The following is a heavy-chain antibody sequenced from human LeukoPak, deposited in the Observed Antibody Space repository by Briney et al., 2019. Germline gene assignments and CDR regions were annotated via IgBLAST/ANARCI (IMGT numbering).Heavy chain of an antibody. CDR1: GGSISSSSYY. CDR3: ARRSYYDSSGYYYVETFGY. D-gene: IGHD3-22*01. Sequence: SETLSLTCTVSGGSISSSSYYWGRIRQPPGKGLVWIGSIYYSGSTYYNPSLKSRVTISVDTSKNQFSLKLSSVTAADTAVYYCARRSYYDSSGYYYVETFGYWGQGTLVTVSS. CDR2: IYYSGST. V-gene: IGHV4-39*01. J-gene: IGHJ4*02.